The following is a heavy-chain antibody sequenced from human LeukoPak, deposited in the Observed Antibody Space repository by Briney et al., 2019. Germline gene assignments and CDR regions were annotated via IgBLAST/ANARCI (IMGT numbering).Heavy chain of an antibody. J-gene: IGHJ6*03. CDR1: GYSFTSYW. CDR3: ARRSSSSWYSRNYYMDV. D-gene: IGHD6-13*01. V-gene: IGHV5-51*01. CDR2: IYPGDSDT. Sequence: GESLKISCKVSGYSFTSYWIGWVRQMRGKGLEWMGIIYPGDSDTRYSPSFQGQVTISADKSISTAYLQWSSLKASDTAMYYCARRSSSSWYSRNYYMDVWGKGTTVTVSS.